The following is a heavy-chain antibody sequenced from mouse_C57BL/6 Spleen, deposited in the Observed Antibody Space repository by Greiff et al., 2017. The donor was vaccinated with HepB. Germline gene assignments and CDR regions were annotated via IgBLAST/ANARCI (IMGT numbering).Heavy chain of an antibody. D-gene: IGHD1-1*01. V-gene: IGHV5-6*01. Sequence: EVQGVESGGDLVKPGGSLKLSCAASGFTFSSYGMSWVRQTPDKRLEWVATISSGGSYTYYPDSVKGRFTISRDNAKNTLYLQMSSLKSEDTAMYNCARHYGSSYHAMDYWGQGTSVTVSS. CDR1: GFTFSSYG. CDR2: ISSGGSYT. CDR3: ARHYGSSYHAMDY. J-gene: IGHJ4*01.